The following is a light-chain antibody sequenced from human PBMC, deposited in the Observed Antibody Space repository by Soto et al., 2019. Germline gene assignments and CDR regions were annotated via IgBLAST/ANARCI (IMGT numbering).Light chain of an antibody. CDR1: QNINNY. CDR3: HQYNNWPPWT. J-gene: IGKJ1*01. Sequence: IQMSQSPSSLSASVGYRVTITCKASQNINNYLNWYQQKPGRAPKLLIYDASNLEAGVPSRFRGSGSGTDFTFTISRLQPEDFAVYYCHQYNNWPPWTFGQGTKVDIK. V-gene: IGKV1-33*01. CDR2: DAS.